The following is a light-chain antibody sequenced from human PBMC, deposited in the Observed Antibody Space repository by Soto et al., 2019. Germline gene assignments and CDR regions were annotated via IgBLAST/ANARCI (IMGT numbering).Light chain of an antibody. CDR1: QGISNY. Sequence: DIQMTQSPSSLSASVGDRVTITCRASQGISNYLAWYQQKPGKVPRLLIYAAFTLQSGVPSRFRCSGFGTDFTLTISSLQPEDVATYYCQKYNSAPRTFCQGTKVEIK. V-gene: IGKV1-27*01. J-gene: IGKJ1*01. CDR2: AAF. CDR3: QKYNSAPRT.